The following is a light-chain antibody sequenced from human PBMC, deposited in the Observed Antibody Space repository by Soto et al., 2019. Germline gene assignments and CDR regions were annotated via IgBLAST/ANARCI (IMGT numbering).Light chain of an antibody. CDR1: QSVDSHY. CDR2: AAS. CDR3: QQHVKSPRT. J-gene: IGKJ2*01. Sequence: EIVLTQSPGTLSLSPGERTTLSCRASQSVDSHYLAWYHQRPGQAPRLLISAASRRASGIPDRFSGSGAGTAFNLSISRLEPEDFGMYYCQQHVKSPRTFGQGTKLDIK. V-gene: IGKV3-20*01.